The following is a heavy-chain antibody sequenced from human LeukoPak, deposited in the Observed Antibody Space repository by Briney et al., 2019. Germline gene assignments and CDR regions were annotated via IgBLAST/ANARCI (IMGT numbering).Heavy chain of an antibody. J-gene: IGHJ4*02. Sequence: ASEKVSCKASGYTFPSYFMHWVRQAPGQGLEWMGIINPTGGSTTYAQKFQGRVTMTRDTSTSTVYMELSSLRSDDTAVYYCARDMSGYLDYWGQGTLVTVSS. CDR3: ARDMSGYLDY. D-gene: IGHD3-3*01. CDR2: INPTGGST. V-gene: IGHV1-46*01. CDR1: GYTFPSYF.